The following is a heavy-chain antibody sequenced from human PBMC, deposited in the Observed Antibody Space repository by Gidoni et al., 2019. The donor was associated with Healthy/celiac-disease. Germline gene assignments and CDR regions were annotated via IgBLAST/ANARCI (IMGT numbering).Heavy chain of an antibody. CDR3: ARETPTGTTLGY. D-gene: IGHD1-1*01. V-gene: IGHV3-30-3*01. CDR2: ISYDGSNK. Sequence: QVQLVESGGGVVQPGRSLRLSCAASGFTFSSYAMHWVRQAPGKGLEWVAVISYDGSNKYYADSVKGRFTISRDNSKNTLYLQMNSLRAEDTAVYYCARETPTGTTLGYWGQGTLVTVSS. CDR1: GFTFSSYA. J-gene: IGHJ4*02.